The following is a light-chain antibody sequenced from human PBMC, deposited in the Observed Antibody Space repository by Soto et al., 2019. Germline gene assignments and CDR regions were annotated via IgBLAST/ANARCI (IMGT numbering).Light chain of an antibody. CDR3: QQRDNWPWT. CDR1: QSVRSN. Sequence: EIVLTQSPATLSLSPGERATLSCRASQSVRSNLAWYQHKPGLAPRLLIYDVSNRATGIPGRFSGSGFGTDFTLTISNVEPEDFAVYYCQQRDNWPWTFGQGAKVEIK. V-gene: IGKV3-11*01. J-gene: IGKJ1*01. CDR2: DVS.